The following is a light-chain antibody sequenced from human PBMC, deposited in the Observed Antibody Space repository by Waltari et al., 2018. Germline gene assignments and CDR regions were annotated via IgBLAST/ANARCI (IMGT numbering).Light chain of an antibody. V-gene: IGKV3-20*01. CDR1: QSVNTY. CDR2: GAY. J-gene: IGKJ1*01. Sequence: SPGERATLSCRASQSVNTYLAWYQQKPGQAPRLLIYGAYTRAAGIPDRFSGSGFGTDFSLTISRLEAEDFAVYYCQHHVRLPATFGQGTKVEIK. CDR3: QHHVRLPAT.